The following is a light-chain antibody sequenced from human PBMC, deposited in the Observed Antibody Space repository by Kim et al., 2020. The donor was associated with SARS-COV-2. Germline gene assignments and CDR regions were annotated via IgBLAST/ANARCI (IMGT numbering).Light chain of an antibody. CDR1: ALPKQY. J-gene: IGLJ3*02. V-gene: IGLV3-25*03. CDR3: QSADSSGPNCV. CDR2: KDS. Sequence: SYELTQPPSVSVSPGQTARITCSGDALPKQYAYWYQQKPGQAPVLVIYKDSERPSGIPERFSGSSSGTTVTLTISGVQAEDEADYYCQSADSSGPNCVFGGGTQLTVL.